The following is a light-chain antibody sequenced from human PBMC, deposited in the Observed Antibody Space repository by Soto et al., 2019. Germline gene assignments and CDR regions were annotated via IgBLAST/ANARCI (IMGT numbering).Light chain of an antibody. CDR2: GAS. CDR3: QQYGSSPFT. Sequence: EIVLTQSPGTLSLSPGERATLSCRASQSVSSINLAWYQQKPGQAPRLLIYGASSRATGIPDRFSGSGSGTDFHLTISRLEPEDFAVYYCQQYGSSPFTFGPGTKVDIK. J-gene: IGKJ3*01. V-gene: IGKV3-20*01. CDR1: QSVSSIN.